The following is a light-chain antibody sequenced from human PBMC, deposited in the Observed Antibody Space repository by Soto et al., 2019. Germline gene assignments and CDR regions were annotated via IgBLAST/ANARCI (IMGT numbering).Light chain of an antibody. CDR1: SSDVGGYNF. CDR3: SSFSGSSTLVV. V-gene: IGLV2-14*03. Sequence: QSALTQPASVSGSPGQSIAISCTGTSSDVGGYNFVSWYQQHPGKAPKLMIYDVSNRPSGVSNRFSGSKSGNTASLTISGLQAEEEADYYGSSFSGSSTLVVFGGGTKLTVL. J-gene: IGLJ2*01. CDR2: DVS.